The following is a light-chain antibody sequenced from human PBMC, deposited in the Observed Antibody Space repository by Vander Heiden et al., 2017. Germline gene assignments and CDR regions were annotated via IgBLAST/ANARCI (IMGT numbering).Light chain of an antibody. CDR3: QQYDSPPRT. V-gene: IGKV3-20*01. Sequence: ELDFTPSPGTLSLSPGERATLACRASQSVRSSHLAWYQQKPGQAPRLLIYGTSSRATCIPDRFSGSGSGTDFTLTIRRLEPEDFAVYDCQQYDSPPRTFGQGTKLENK. J-gene: IGKJ2*01. CDR2: GTS. CDR1: QSVRSSH.